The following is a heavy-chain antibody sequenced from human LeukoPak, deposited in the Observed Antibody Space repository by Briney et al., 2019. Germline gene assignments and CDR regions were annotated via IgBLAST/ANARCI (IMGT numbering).Heavy chain of an antibody. V-gene: IGHV4-34*01. CDR2: INHSGST. CDR3: ARDVNRYYFDY. J-gene: IGHJ4*02. Sequence: PSETLSLTCAVYGGSFSGYYWSWIRQPPGKGLEWIGEINHSGSTNYNPSLKSRVTISVDTSKNQFSLKLSSVTAADTAVYYCARDVNRYYFDYWGQGTLVTVSS. D-gene: IGHD3-10*02. CDR1: GGSFSGYY.